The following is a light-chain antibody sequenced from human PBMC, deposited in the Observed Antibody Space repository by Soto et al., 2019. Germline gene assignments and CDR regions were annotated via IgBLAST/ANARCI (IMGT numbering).Light chain of an antibody. Sequence: DVQMTQSPSSLCAAVGDRVTITCRASQDINSYLAWYQQKPGNAPKSLIYGASSLQTGVPSRFSGSESGTDFTLTISNLQPDDSATYYCQQYNIYPLTFGGGTKVEIK. J-gene: IGKJ4*01. CDR1: QDINSY. CDR3: QQYNIYPLT. CDR2: GAS. V-gene: IGKV1D-16*01.